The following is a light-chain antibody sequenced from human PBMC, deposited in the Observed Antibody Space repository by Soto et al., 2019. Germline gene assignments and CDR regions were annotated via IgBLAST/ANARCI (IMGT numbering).Light chain of an antibody. CDR3: SSYTSSWV. V-gene: IGLV2-14*01. Sequence: QSALTQPASVSGSPGQSITISCTGTSSDVGGYNYVSWYQQHPGKAPKLMIYEVSNRPSGVSNRFSGSKSGNTASLTISGLQAEDEADYYCSSYTSSWVFGVGTQLTVL. J-gene: IGLJ3*02. CDR2: EVS. CDR1: SSDVGGYNY.